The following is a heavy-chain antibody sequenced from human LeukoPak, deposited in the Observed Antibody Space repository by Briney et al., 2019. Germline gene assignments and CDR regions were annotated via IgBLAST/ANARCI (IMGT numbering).Heavy chain of an antibody. CDR1: GGSISGYY. D-gene: IGHD3-16*01. V-gene: IGHV4-59*08. CDR2: IDYSGNT. J-gene: IGHJ4*02. CDR3: ARHTFGSHFEY. Sequence: PSETLSLACNLSGGSISGYYWSWIRQPPGKGLEWIGYIDYSGNTNYNPSLKSRVAISVDTSKNQFSLKLSSVTAADTAVYYCARHTFGSHFEYWGQGTLVTVSS.